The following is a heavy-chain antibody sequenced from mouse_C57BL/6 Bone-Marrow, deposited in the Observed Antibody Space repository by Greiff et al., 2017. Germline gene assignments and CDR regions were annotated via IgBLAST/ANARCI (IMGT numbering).Heavy chain of an antibody. D-gene: IGHD1-1*01. CDR1: GFSLSTSGMG. J-gene: IGHJ1*03. Sequence: QVTLKESGPGILQSSQTLSLTCSFSGFSLSTSGMGVSWIRQPSGKGLEWLAHIYWDGDKRYNPSLKSRLTISKDTSRNQVFLKITSVDTADTATYYCARRGETTVGPLYWYFDVWGTGTTVTVSS. CDR2: IYWDGDK. CDR3: ARRGETTVGPLYWYFDV. V-gene: IGHV8-12*01.